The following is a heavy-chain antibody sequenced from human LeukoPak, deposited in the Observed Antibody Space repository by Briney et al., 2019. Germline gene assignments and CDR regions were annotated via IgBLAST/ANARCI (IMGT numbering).Heavy chain of an antibody. Sequence: SETLSLTCTVSGGSISGYYWSWIRQPPGKGLEWIGYIYYSGNTNYNPSLKSRVTISVDTSKNQFSLKLSSVTAADTAVYYCARGNIAVAGLFDYWGQGTLVTVSS. V-gene: IGHV4-59*12. CDR3: ARGNIAVAGLFDY. CDR2: IYYSGNT. CDR1: GGSISGYY. D-gene: IGHD6-19*01. J-gene: IGHJ4*02.